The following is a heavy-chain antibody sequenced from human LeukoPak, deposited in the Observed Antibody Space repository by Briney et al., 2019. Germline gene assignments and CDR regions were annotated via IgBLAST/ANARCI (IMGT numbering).Heavy chain of an antibody. Sequence: ASVKVSCKASGYTFTGYYMHWVRQAPGQGLEWMGWINPNSGGTNYAQKFQGRVTMTRDTSTSTVYMELSSLRSEDTAVYYCARDPSSTRDFDYWGQGTLVTVSS. V-gene: IGHV1-2*02. J-gene: IGHJ4*02. CDR1: GYTFTGYY. CDR2: INPNSGGT. CDR3: ARDPSSTRDFDY. D-gene: IGHD2-2*01.